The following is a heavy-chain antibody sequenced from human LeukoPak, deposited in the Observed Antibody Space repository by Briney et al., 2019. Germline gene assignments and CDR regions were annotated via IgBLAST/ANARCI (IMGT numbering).Heavy chain of an antibody. Sequence: SETLSLTCTVSGGSVSSGSSYWSWIRQPPGKGLEWIGYVYSIGSTNYNPSLKSRVTISVDTSKNQFSLKLSSVTAADTAVYYCAALNIATRPWCFDYWGQGTLVTVSS. J-gene: IGHJ4*02. CDR3: AALNIATRPWCFDY. CDR2: VYSIGST. V-gene: IGHV4-61*01. CDR1: GGSVSSGSSY. D-gene: IGHD6-6*01.